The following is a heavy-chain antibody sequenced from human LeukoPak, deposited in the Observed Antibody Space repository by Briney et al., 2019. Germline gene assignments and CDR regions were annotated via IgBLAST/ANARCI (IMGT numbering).Heavy chain of an antibody. J-gene: IGHJ4*02. CDR2: IWYDGSNK. CDR3: AREGSGSSPGY. Sequence: GGSLRLSCAASGFTFSSYGMHWVRQAPGKGLEWVAVIWYDGSNKYCADSVKGRFTISRDNAKNSLYLQMNSLRAEDTAVYYCAREGSGSSPGYWGQGTLVTVSS. V-gene: IGHV3-33*01. D-gene: IGHD3-10*01. CDR1: GFTFSSYG.